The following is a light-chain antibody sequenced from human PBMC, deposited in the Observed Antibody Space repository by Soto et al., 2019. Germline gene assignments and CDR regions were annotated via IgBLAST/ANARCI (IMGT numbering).Light chain of an antibody. CDR3: QHYSNYSEA. CDR2: KAS. CDR1: QTISSW. J-gene: IGKJ1*01. Sequence: DIQMTQSPSTLSGSVGDRVTITCRASQTISSWLSWYQQKPGKAPKLLIYKASTLKSGVPSRFSGSGSGTEFTLTTSSLQPDDFATYYCQHYSNYSEAFGQGTKVELK. V-gene: IGKV1-5*03.